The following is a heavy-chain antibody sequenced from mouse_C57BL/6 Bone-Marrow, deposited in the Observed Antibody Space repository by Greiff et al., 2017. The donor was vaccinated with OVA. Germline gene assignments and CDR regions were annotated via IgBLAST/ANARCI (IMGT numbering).Heavy chain of an antibody. J-gene: IGHJ1*03. V-gene: IGHV14-4*01. CDR1: GFNIKDDY. CDR3: TTHYGQYRGWYFDV. Sequence: EVKLQESGVELVRPGASVKLSCTASGFNIKDDYMHLVKQRPEQGLEWIGWIDPENGDTEYASKFQGKATITADTSSNTAYLQLSSLTSEDTAVYYCTTHYGQYRGWYFDVWGTGTTVTVSS. D-gene: IGHD1-2*01. CDR2: IDPENGDT.